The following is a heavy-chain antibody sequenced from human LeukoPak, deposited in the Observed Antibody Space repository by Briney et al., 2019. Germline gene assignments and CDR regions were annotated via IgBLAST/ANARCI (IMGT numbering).Heavy chain of an antibody. J-gene: IGHJ3*02. CDR3: ARVTYYYDSSGYLDAFDI. CDR1: GFTFRSYS. Sequence: GGSLRLSCAASGFTFRSYSMNWVRQAPGKGLEWVSTISRNSNYIYYADSVKGRFTISRDNAKNSLSLQMNSLRAEDTAVYYCARVTYYYDSSGYLDAFDIWGQGTMVAVSS. D-gene: IGHD3-22*01. CDR2: ISRNSNYI. V-gene: IGHV3-21*01.